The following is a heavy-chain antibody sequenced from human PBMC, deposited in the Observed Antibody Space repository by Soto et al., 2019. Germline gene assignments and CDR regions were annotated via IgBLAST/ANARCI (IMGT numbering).Heavy chain of an antibody. D-gene: IGHD6-6*01. J-gene: IGHJ5*02. Sequence: EVQLVESGGGLVKPGGSLRLYCAASGFTFSTYSMTWVRQAPGKGLEGVSSISSNSNYIYYADSVKGRFTISRDNAQNSVYLQMSILSPEDTALYYCATCTLSTAPPALGRGTLVTVSS. CDR2: ISSNSNYI. CDR1: GFTFSTYS. V-gene: IGHV3-21*01. CDR3: ATCTLSTAPPA.